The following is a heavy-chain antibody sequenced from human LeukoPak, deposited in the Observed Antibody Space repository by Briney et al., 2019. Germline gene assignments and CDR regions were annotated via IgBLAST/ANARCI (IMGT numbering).Heavy chain of an antibody. D-gene: IGHD3-10*01. V-gene: IGHV4-39*01. CDR3: AGLYGSGSYYWNYFDY. CDR1: GGSISSSSYY. Sequence: SETLSLTCTVSGGSISSSSYYWGWIRQPPGKGLEWIGSIYYSGSTYYNPSLKSRVTISVDTSKNQFSLKLSSVTAADTAVYYCAGLYGSGSYYWNYFDYWGQGTLVTVSS. CDR2: IYYSGST. J-gene: IGHJ4*02.